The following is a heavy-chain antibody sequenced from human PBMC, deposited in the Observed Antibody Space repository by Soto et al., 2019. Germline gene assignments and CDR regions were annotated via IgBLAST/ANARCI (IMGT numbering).Heavy chain of an antibody. Sequence: PSETLSLTCTVSGGSISSSSYYWGWIRQPPGKGLEWIGSIYYSGSTYYNPSLKSRVTISVDTSKNQFSLKLSSVTAADTAVYYCARESIAAAPTWYYYYGMDVWGQGTTVTVSS. CDR1: GGSISSSSYY. CDR2: IYYSGST. CDR3: ARESIAAAPTWYYYYGMDV. D-gene: IGHD6-13*01. V-gene: IGHV4-39*02. J-gene: IGHJ6*02.